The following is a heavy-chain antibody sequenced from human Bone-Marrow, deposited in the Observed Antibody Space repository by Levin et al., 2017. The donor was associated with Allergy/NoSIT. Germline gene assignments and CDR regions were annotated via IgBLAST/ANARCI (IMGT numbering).Heavy chain of an antibody. CDR1: GFTFSSYA. V-gene: IGHV3-30*04. Sequence: LSLTCAASGFTFSSYAMHWVRQAPGKGLEWVAVISYDGSNKYYADSVKGRFTISRDNSKNTLYLQMNSLRAEDTAVYYCARDPTKIIRDGYNYRGYYYYYGIDVWGQGTTVTVSS. J-gene: IGHJ6*02. D-gene: IGHD5-24*01. CDR2: ISYDGSNK. CDR3: ARDPTKIIRDGYNYRGYYYYYGIDV.